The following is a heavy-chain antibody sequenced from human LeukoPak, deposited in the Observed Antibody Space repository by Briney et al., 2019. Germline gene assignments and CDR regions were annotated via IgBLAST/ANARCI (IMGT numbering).Heavy chain of an antibody. CDR1: VFTLSSYA. CDR2: ISGSGGST. Sequence: GGSLRLSCAASVFTLSSYAMSWVRQAPGKGLEWVSGISGSGGSTYYADSVKGRFTISRDNTKNTLYLQMNSLRAEDTAVYYYARDRRATYYYDTSAYWGQGTLVTVSS. D-gene: IGHD3-22*01. CDR3: ARDRRATYYYDTSAY. J-gene: IGHJ4*02. V-gene: IGHV3-23*01.